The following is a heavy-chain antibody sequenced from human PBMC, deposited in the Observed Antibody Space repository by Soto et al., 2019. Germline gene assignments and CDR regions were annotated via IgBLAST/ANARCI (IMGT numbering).Heavy chain of an antibody. CDR2: ISGSGGST. Sequence: PGGSLRLSCAASGFTFSSYAMSWVRQAPGKGLEWVSAISGSGGSTYYADSVKGRFTISRDNSKNTLYLQMNSLRAEDTAVYYCAKDQSQRFYDILTGYYRPDAFDIWGQGTMVTVSS. D-gene: IGHD3-9*01. J-gene: IGHJ3*02. V-gene: IGHV3-23*01. CDR3: AKDQSQRFYDILTGYYRPDAFDI. CDR1: GFTFSSYA.